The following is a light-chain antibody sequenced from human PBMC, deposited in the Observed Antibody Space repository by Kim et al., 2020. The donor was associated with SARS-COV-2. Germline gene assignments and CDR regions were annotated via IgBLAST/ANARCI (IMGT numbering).Light chain of an antibody. CDR3: QQYGSTPFT. CDR2: TAS. CDR1: QSVRSSY. J-gene: IGKJ3*01. Sequence: PGERATLSCRASQSVRSSYLAWYQQKPGQAPRLLFYTASSRATGIPDRFSGSGSGTDFTLTISRLEPEDFAVYYCQQYGSTPFTFGPGTKVDIK. V-gene: IGKV3-20*01.